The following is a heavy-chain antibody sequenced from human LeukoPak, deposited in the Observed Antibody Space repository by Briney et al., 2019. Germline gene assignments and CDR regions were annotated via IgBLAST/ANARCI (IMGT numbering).Heavy chain of an antibody. D-gene: IGHD4-17*01. CDR2: INPSGGST. CDR1: GYTFTSYY. V-gene: IGHV1-46*01. Sequence: ASVKVSCKASGYTFTSYYMHWVRQAPGQGLEWMGIINPSGGSTSYAQKFQGRVTMTRDTSTSTVYMELSSLRSEDTAVYYCARDRGGDYGRGRNYYYYYMDVWGKGTTVTVSS. CDR3: ARDRGGDYGRGRNYYYYYMDV. J-gene: IGHJ6*03.